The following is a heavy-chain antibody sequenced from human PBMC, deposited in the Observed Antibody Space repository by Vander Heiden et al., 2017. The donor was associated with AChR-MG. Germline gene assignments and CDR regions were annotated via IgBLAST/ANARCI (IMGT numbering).Heavy chain of an antibody. CDR2: ISYDGSNK. V-gene: IGHV3-30-3*01. D-gene: IGHD5-18*01. CDR3: ARDGLNTAMVSGMDV. J-gene: IGHJ6*02. CDR1: GFTFSSYA. Sequence: QVQLVESGGGVVQPGRSLRLSCAASGFTFSSYAMHWVRQAPGKGLEWVAVISYDGSNKYYADSVKGRFTISRDNSKNTLYLQMNSLRAEDTAVYYCARDGLNTAMVSGMDVWGQGTTVTVSS.